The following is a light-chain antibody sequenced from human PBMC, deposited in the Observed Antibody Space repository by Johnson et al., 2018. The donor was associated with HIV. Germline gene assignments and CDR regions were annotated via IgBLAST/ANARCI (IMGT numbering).Light chain of an antibody. Sequence: QSVLTQPPSVSAAPGQNITISCSGGSSNIGNNYVSWYQHLLRTAPKLLIYENNKRPSGIPDRFSGSKSGTSATLGITGLQTGDEADYYCGTWDSSLSAGRYVFGTGTKVTVL. CDR2: ENN. V-gene: IGLV1-51*02. CDR1: SSNIGNNY. CDR3: GTWDSSLSAGRYV. J-gene: IGLJ1*01.